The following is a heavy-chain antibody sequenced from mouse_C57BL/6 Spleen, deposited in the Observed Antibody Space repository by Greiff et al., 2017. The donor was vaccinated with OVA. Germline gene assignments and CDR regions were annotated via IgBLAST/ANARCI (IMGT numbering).Heavy chain of an antibody. V-gene: IGHV5-17*01. Sequence: DVHLVESGGGLVKPGGSLKLSCAASGFTFSDYGMHWVRQAPEKGLEWVAYISSGSSTIYYADTVKGRFTISRDNAKNTLFLQMTSLRSEDTAMYYCARREDIDYAMDYWGQGTSVTVSS. J-gene: IGHJ4*01. CDR3: ARREDIDYAMDY. CDR2: ISSGSSTI. D-gene: IGHD1-3*01. CDR1: GFTFSDYG.